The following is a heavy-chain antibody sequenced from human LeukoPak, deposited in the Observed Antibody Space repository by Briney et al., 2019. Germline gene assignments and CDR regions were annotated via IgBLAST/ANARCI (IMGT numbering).Heavy chain of an antibody. Sequence: GGSLRLSCAASGFTFDDYAMHWVRQAPGKGLEWFSGISWNSGSIGYADSVKGRFTISRDNAKNSLYLQMNSLRAEDTALYYCAKDSDKYYYYMDVWGKGTTVTVSS. CDR1: GFTFDDYA. CDR2: ISWNSGSI. V-gene: IGHV3-9*01. CDR3: AKDSDKYYYYMDV. J-gene: IGHJ6*03.